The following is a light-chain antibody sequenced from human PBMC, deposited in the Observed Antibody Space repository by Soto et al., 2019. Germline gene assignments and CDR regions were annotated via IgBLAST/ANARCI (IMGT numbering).Light chain of an antibody. CDR3: LQYNNWWT. J-gene: IGKJ1*01. CDR1: HSVTRY. V-gene: IGKV3-15*01. CDR2: DAS. Sequence: ILLTQSPGTLSLSPGERATLSCRASHSVTRYVAWYQQKPGQAPRLLISDASGRATGTPARLSGSGSGTEFTLTISSLQSEDFAVFYCLQYNNWWTFGQGTKVDIK.